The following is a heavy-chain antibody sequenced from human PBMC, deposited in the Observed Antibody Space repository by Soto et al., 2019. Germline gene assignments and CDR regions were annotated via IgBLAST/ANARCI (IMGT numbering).Heavy chain of an antibody. CDR1: GYSFVTYW. V-gene: IGHV5-51*01. J-gene: IGHJ3*02. CDR3: ARHRSQWLSVGEHEGFDI. Sequence: GESLKISCQASGYSFVTYWIGWVRQMPGKGLEWMGIIYPGNSETKYSPPFQGQVTFSVDKSNSTAYLQWSTLKASDTATYYCARHRSQWLSVGEHEGFDIRGLGTRVTVSS. CDR2: IYPGNSET. D-gene: IGHD6-19*01.